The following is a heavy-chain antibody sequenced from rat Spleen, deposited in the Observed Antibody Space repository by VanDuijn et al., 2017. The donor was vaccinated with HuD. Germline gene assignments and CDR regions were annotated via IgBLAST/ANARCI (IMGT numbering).Heavy chain of an antibody. CDR2: ISSDGTNT. CDR3: ARRHYGYTDYFDY. J-gene: IGHJ2*01. CDR1: GFTFSNYG. V-gene: IGHV5-25*01. Sequence: EVQLVESGGGLVQPGRSMKLSCAASGFTFSNYGMAWVRQAPTKGLEWVASISSDGTNTYYRDSVKGRFTISRDNAKRTLFLQMDSLRSDDTATYYCARRHYGYTDYFDYWGQGVMVTVSS. D-gene: IGHD1-9*01.